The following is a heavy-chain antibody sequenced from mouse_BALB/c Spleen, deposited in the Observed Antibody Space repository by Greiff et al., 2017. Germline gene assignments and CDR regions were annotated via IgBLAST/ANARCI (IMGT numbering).Heavy chain of an antibody. CDR3: ARGGDYGYGHYFGY. J-gene: IGHJ2*01. V-gene: IGHV1-18*01. CDR2: INPNNGGT. Sequence: EVQLQQSGPDLVKPGASVKISCKASGYTFTDYNMDWVKQSHGKSLEWIGDINPNNGGTIYNQKFKGKATLTVDKSSSTAYMELRSLTSEDTAVYYCARGGDYGYGHYFGYRGQGTTLTVSS. CDR1: GYTFTDYN. D-gene: IGHD1-2*01.